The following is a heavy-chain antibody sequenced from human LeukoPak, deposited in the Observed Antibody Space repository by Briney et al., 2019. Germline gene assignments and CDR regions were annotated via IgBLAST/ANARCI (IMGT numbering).Heavy chain of an antibody. CDR1: GYSISSGSY. CDR3: ARVSSSWYQDWYFDL. J-gene: IGHJ2*01. D-gene: IGHD6-13*01. V-gene: IGHV4-38-2*02. CDR2: IHHSGSI. Sequence: PSETLSLTCTVSGYSISSGSYWGWIRQPPGKGLEWIGSIHHSGSIYNNPSLKSRVTISVDTSKNQFSLKLSSVTAADTAVYYCARVSSSWYQDWYFDLWGRGTLVTVSS.